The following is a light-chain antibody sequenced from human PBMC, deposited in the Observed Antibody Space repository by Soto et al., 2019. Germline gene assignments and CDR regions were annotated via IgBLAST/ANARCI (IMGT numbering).Light chain of an antibody. V-gene: IGKV3-15*01. CDR2: DAS. CDR3: QHYTKWPPGMT. CDR1: QTVISN. Sequence: DIVLTQSPATLSVSPGEKATLSCRASQTVISNLAWYQQKPGQAPRLLIYDASTRATGVPVRFSGSGFGTEFTLTIISLQSEDVGIYFCQHYTKWPPGMTFGGGTNVEIK. J-gene: IGKJ4*01.